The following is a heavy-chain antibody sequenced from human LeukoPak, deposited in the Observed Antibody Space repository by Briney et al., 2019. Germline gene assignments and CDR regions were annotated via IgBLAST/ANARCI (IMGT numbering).Heavy chain of an antibody. J-gene: IGHJ4*02. V-gene: IGHV3-30-3*01. CDR1: GFTFSGYA. Sequence: GGSLRLSCAASGFTFSGYAMHWVRQAPGKGLEWVAVISFDGINKYYADSVKGRFTISRDNSKNTLYLQMNSLRAEDTAVYYCARDGARKEGTFDYWGQGTLVTVSS. CDR3: ARDGARKEGTFDY. CDR2: ISFDGINK. D-gene: IGHD3-10*01.